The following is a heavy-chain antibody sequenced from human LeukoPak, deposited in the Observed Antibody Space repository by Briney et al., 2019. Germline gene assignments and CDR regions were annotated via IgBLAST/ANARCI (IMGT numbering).Heavy chain of an antibody. CDR1: GFTFSSYW. Sequence: PGGSLRLSCAASGFTFSSYWMSWVRQPPGKGLEWIGSIYYSGSTYYNPSLKSRVTISVDTSKNQFSLKLSSVTAADTAVYYCEFTMVRGVIRNWGQGTLVTVSS. CDR2: IYYSGST. CDR3: EFTMVRGVIRN. D-gene: IGHD3-10*01. J-gene: IGHJ4*02. V-gene: IGHV4-39*01.